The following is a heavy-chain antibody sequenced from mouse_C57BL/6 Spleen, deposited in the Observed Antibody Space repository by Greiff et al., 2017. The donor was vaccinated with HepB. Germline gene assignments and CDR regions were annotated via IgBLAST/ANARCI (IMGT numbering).Heavy chain of an antibody. J-gene: IGHJ4*01. CDR3: ARYSVYYYGNYAMDY. V-gene: IGHV7-3*01. Sequence: EVMLVESGGGLVQPGGSLSLSCAASGFTFTDYYMSWVRPPPGKALEWLGFIRNKANGYTTEYSASVKGRFTISIDNSQSILYLQMNALRAEDSATYYCARYSVYYYGNYAMDYWGQGTSVTVSS. CDR1: GFTFTDYY. D-gene: IGHD1-1*01. CDR2: IRNKANGYTT.